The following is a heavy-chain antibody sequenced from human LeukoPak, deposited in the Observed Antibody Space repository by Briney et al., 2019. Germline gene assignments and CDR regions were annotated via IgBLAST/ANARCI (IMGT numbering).Heavy chain of an antibody. V-gene: IGHV1-46*01. Sequence: GASVKVSCKASGYTFTSYYMHWVRQAPGQGLEWMGIINPSGGSTSYAQKFQGRVTMTRDMSTSTVCMELSSLRSEDTAVYYCARVRSAGMTIAAAGPPGYWGRGTLVTVSS. CDR2: INPSGGST. CDR3: ARVRSAGMTIAAAGPPGY. J-gene: IGHJ4*02. CDR1: GYTFTSYY. D-gene: IGHD6-13*01.